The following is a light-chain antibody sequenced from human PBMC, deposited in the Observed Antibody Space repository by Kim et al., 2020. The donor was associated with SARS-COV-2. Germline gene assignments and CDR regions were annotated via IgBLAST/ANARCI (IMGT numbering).Light chain of an antibody. Sequence: GQSITISCTGTSRDVGAYNYVSWYQQHPGKAPKVMIYDVSNRPSGASNRFSGSKSGNTASLTISGLQAEDEADYYCSSYASSTTVVFGGGTQLTVL. CDR2: DVS. V-gene: IGLV2-14*03. CDR3: SSYASSTTVV. J-gene: IGLJ2*01. CDR1: SRDVGAYNY.